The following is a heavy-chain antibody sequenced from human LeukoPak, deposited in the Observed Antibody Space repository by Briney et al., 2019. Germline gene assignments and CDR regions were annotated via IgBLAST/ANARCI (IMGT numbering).Heavy chain of an antibody. V-gene: IGHV4-59*12. CDR3: ASSYPQWLVFPPLWY. CDR1: GGSISSYY. D-gene: IGHD6-19*01. CDR2: IYYSGST. J-gene: IGHJ4*02. Sequence: PSETLSLTCTVSGGSISSYYWSWIRQPPGKGLEWIGYIYYSGSTNYNPSLKSRVTISVDTSKNQFSLKLSSVTAADTAVYYCASSYPQWLVFPPLWYWGQGTLVTVSS.